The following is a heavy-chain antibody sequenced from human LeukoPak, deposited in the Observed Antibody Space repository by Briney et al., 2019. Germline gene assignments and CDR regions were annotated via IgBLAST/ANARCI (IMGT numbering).Heavy chain of an antibody. CDR1: GFTFSSYS. CDR3: ARDRETYYYGSGSYYPDY. CDR2: ISSSSSYI. V-gene: IGHV3-21*01. Sequence: GGSLRLSCAASGFTFSSYSMNWVRQAPGKGLEWVSSISSSSSYIYYADSVKGRFTISRDNAKNSLYLQMYSLRAEDTAVYYCARDRETYYYGSGSYYPDYWGQGTLVTVSS. J-gene: IGHJ4*02. D-gene: IGHD3-10*01.